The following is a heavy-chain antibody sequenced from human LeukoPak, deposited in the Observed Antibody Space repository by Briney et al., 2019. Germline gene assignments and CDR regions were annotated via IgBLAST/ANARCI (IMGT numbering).Heavy chain of an antibody. CDR2: IRYDGSNK. CDR1: GFTFSSYG. V-gene: IGHV3-30*02. CDR3: ATGSYYDFWSGYYLHYYYMDV. J-gene: IGHJ6*03. Sequence: GGSLRLSCAASGFTFSSYGMHWVRQAPGKGLEWVAFIRYDGSNKYYADSVKGRFTISRDNSKNTLYLQMNSLRAEDTAVYYCATGSYYDFWSGYYLHYYYMDVWGKGTTVTVSS. D-gene: IGHD3-3*01.